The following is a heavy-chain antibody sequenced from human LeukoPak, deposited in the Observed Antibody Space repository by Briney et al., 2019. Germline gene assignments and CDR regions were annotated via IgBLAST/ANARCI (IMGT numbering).Heavy chain of an antibody. Sequence: GGSLRLSCAASGFTFIDYYMSGIRQAPGKGLEWVSYISTSGSYTNYADSVRGRFTISRDNAKNSLYMQMNSLRAEDTAVYYCARDSIAAAGTGTYWGQGTLVTVSS. J-gene: IGHJ4*02. CDR3: ARDSIAAAGTGTY. CDR1: GFTFIDYY. D-gene: IGHD6-13*01. V-gene: IGHV3-11*06. CDR2: ISTSGSYT.